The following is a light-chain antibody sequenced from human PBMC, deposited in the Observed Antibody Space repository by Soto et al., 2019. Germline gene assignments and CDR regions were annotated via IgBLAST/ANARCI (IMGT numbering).Light chain of an antibody. CDR3: SSYASGSVWV. Sequence: QSALTQPPSASGSPGQSVTISCTGTSSDVGGYNYVSWYQQHPGQAPKLMIYEVNKRPSGVPDRFSGSKSGSTASLTVSGLQAEDEADYYCSSYASGSVWVFGGGTQLTVL. CDR2: EVN. J-gene: IGLJ3*02. V-gene: IGLV2-8*01. CDR1: SSDVGGYNY.